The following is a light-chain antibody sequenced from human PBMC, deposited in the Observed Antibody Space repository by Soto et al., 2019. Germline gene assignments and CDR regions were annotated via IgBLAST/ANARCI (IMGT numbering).Light chain of an antibody. CDR1: SSNIGAGYD. J-gene: IGLJ1*01. V-gene: IGLV1-40*01. CDR3: QSYDSSLSGPYV. CDR2: GNS. Sequence: QSALTQPPSVSGAPGQRVTISCPGSSSNIGAGYDVHWYQQLPRTAPKLLIYGNSNRPSGVPDRFSGSKSGTSASLAITGLQAEDEADYYCQSYDSSLSGPYVFGTGTKVTVL.